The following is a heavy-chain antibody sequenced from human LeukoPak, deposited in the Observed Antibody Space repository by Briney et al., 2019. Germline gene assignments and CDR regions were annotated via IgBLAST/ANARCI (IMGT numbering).Heavy chain of an antibody. V-gene: IGHV4-39*01. Sequence: PSETLSLTCTVSGGSISSSSYYWGWIRQPPGKGLEWVGSIYYSGSTYYNPSLKSRVTISVDTSKNQFSLKLSSVTAADTAVYYCASGAAVGASRFDYWGQGTLVTVSS. J-gene: IGHJ4*02. CDR3: ASGAAVGASRFDY. CDR2: IYYSGST. D-gene: IGHD6-13*01. CDR1: GGSISSSSYY.